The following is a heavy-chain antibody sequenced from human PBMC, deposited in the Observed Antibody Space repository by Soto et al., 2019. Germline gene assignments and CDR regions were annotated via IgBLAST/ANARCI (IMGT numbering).Heavy chain of an antibody. CDR2: IIPILGIA. Sequence: QVQLVQSGAEVKKPGSSVKVSCKASGGTFSSYTISWVRQAPGQGLEWMGRIIPILGIANYAQKFQCRVTITADKSTSTAYMELSSLRSEDTAVYYCVGYYYGSWIPGYYYGMDVWGQGTTVTVSS. V-gene: IGHV1-69*02. CDR1: GGTFSSYT. D-gene: IGHD3-10*01. CDR3: VGYYYGSWIPGYYYGMDV. J-gene: IGHJ6*02.